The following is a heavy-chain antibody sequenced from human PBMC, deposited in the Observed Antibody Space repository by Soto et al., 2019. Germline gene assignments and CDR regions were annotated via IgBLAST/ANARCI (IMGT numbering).Heavy chain of an antibody. J-gene: IGHJ4*02. CDR2: IWSDGNNR. CDR1: GFMFSNHG. V-gene: IGHV3-33*01. Sequence: PGGSLRLSCAGSGFMFSNHGMHWVRQAPGKGLEWVAVIWSDGNNRYYADSVKGRFTISRDNSKNTLYLQMNSLRAEDTAVYYCVRGDNWNDEASDYWGQGTLLTVSS. CDR3: VRGDNWNDEASDY. D-gene: IGHD1-1*01.